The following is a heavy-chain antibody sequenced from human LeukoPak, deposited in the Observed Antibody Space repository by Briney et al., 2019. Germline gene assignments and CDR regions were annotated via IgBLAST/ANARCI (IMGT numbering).Heavy chain of an antibody. CDR3: SVEQWLGEDY. J-gene: IGHJ4*02. V-gene: IGHV3-48*04. Sequence: GGALTLSCVPSGCTLSSYSMNWVRQAPGKGREGVSYISSSSSTIYYADSVKGRFTISRDNAKNSLSLQMNSLRAEDTAVYYCSVEQWLGEDYWGQGTLVTVSS. CDR1: GCTLSSYS. CDR2: ISSSSSTI. D-gene: IGHD6-19*01.